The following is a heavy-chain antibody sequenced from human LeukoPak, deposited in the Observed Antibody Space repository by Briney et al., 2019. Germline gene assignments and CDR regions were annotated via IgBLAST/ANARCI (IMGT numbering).Heavy chain of an antibody. D-gene: IGHD6-19*01. CDR3: ARDWLAVAGMA. J-gene: IGHJ5*02. Sequence: GVSLRLSCAASGFTFSSYGMHWVRQAPGKGLEWVAVIWYDGGNKYYADSVKGRFTISRDNSKNTLYLQMNSLRAEDTAVYYCARDWLAVAGMAWGQGTLVTVSS. CDR2: IWYDGGNK. V-gene: IGHV3-33*01. CDR1: GFTFSSYG.